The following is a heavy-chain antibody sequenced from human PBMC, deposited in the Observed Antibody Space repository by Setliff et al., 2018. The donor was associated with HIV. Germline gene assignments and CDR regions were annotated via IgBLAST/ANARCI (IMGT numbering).Heavy chain of an antibody. V-gene: IGHV4-34*01. D-gene: IGHD2-21*01. CDR1: GGSLSGYY. J-gene: IGHJ5*02. CDR3: ARYGGNSFWFDP. CDR2: INQSGNT. Sequence: SETLSLTCAVYGGSLSGYYWSWVRQSPGRGLEWIGEINQSGNTNFNPSLKSRLIISVDTSKSQFSLKLTSVTAADTALYYCARYGGNSFWFDPWGQGTLVTVSS.